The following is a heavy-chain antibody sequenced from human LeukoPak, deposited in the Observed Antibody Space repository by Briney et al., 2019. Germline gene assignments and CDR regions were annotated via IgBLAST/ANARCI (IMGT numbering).Heavy chain of an antibody. V-gene: IGHV4-31*03. Sequence: SETLSLTCTVSGDSITSGGYYWSWIRQHPGKGLEWIGYIYYSGSTYYSPSLKSRVTISVDTSKNQFSLKLSSVTAADTAVYYCAREAGVYATNGMDVWGQGTAVTVSS. CDR2: IYYSGST. J-gene: IGHJ6*02. CDR1: GDSITSGGYY. CDR3: AREAGVYATNGMDV. D-gene: IGHD2-8*01.